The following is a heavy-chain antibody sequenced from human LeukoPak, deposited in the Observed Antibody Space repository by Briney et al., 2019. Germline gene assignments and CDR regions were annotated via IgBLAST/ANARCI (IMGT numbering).Heavy chain of an antibody. CDR2: IKQDGTEK. CDR1: GFTFSSYG. CDR3: ANAGPGLSYYAGYFDS. D-gene: IGHD1-26*01. V-gene: IGHV3-7*03. J-gene: IGHJ4*02. Sequence: GGSLRLSCAVTGFTFSSYGMSWVRQAPGKGLEWVANIKQDGTEKYYVDSVKGRLTISRDNAKSSLYLQMDSLRGEDTAVYYCANAGPGLSYYAGYFDSWGQGTLVTVSS.